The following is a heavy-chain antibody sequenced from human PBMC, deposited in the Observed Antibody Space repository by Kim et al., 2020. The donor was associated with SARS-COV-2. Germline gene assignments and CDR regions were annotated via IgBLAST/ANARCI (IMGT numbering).Heavy chain of an antibody. J-gene: IGHJ4*02. D-gene: IGHD3-3*01. V-gene: IGHV3-23*01. CDR1: GFTFGNYA. CDR3: AKKGTGMGTFWDSCFDC. CDR2: ISSNGGAP. Sequence: GVSLRLSCAASGFTFGNYAMTWVRQSPGKGLEWVSSISSNGGAPYYADSVKGRFTVSRDNSKNTVSLQMNTLRPEDTAIYYCAKKGTGMGTFWDSCFDCWGQGTRLTVSS.